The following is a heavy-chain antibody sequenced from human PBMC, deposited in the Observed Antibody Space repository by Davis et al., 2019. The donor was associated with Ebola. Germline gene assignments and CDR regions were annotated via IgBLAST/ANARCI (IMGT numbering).Heavy chain of an antibody. CDR3: ARDRDLYCTNGVCYYGGISGMDV. D-gene: IGHD2-8*01. V-gene: IGHV3-21*01. CDR2: ISSSSSYI. CDR1: GFSVSDTY. J-gene: IGHJ6*02. Sequence: GESLKISCVASGFSVSDTYMAWVRQAPGKGLEWVSSISSSSSYIYYADSVKGRFTISRDNAKNSLYLQMNSLRAEDTAVYYCARDRDLYCTNGVCYYGGISGMDVWGQGTTVTVSS.